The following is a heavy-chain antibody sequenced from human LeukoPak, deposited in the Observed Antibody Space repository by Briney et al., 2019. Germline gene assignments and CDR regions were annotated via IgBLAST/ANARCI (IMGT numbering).Heavy chain of an antibody. V-gene: IGHV3-21*01. D-gene: IGHD5-18*01. CDR2: ISSSSSYI. J-gene: IGHJ4*02. Sequence: GGSLRLSCAASGFTFSSYSMYWVRQAPGKGLEWVSSISSSSSYIYYADSVKGRFTISRDNAKNSLYLQMNSLRAEDTAVYYCARDNVDTAMENDYWGQGTLVTVSS. CDR3: ARDNVDTAMENDY. CDR1: GFTFSSYS.